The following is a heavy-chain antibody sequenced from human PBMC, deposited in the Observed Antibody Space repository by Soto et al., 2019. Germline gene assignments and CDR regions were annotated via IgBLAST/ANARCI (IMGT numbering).Heavy chain of an antibody. CDR3: ARGSDCSSTSCYKIPWFDP. D-gene: IGHD2-2*02. CDR2: IYYSGST. CDR1: GDSISSYY. J-gene: IGHJ5*02. Sequence: SETLSLTCTVSGDSISSYYWSWIRQPPGQGLEWIGYIYYSGSTNYNPSLKSRVTISVDTSKNQFSLKLSSVTAADTAVYYCARGSDCSSTSCYKIPWFDPWGQGTLVTVSS. V-gene: IGHV4-59*01.